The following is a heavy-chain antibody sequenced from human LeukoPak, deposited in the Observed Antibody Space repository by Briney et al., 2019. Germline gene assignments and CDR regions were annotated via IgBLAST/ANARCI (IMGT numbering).Heavy chain of an antibody. Sequence: SVTVSCKASGGTFSSYAISWVRQAPGQGLEWMGRIIPILGIANYAQKFQGRVTITADKSTSTAYMELSSLRSEDTAVYYCAREQAYYDFWSGYYFDYWGQGTLVTVSS. D-gene: IGHD3-3*01. V-gene: IGHV1-69*04. J-gene: IGHJ4*02. CDR1: GGTFSSYA. CDR3: AREQAYYDFWSGYYFDY. CDR2: IIPILGIA.